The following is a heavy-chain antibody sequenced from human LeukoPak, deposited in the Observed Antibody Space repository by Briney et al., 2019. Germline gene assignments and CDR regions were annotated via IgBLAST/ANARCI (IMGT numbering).Heavy chain of an antibody. CDR1: GGSIGSFY. J-gene: IGHJ4*02. D-gene: IGHD2-21*02. Sequence: PSETLSLTCTVSGGSIGSFYWTWIRQSPGKGLEWLGYISDSGGANYNPSLKSRVTISVDTSKNQFSLKLSSVTAADTAVYYCARTVTANPGTFDYWGQGTLVTVSS. V-gene: IGHV4-59*12. CDR2: ISDSGGA. CDR3: ARTVTANPGTFDY.